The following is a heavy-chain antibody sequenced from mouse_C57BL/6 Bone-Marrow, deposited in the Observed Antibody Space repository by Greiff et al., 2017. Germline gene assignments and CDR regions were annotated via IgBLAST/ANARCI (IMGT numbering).Heavy chain of an antibody. V-gene: IGHV1-81*01. J-gene: IGHJ2*01. CDR3: ARLSVITTVVAFDD. CDR2: IYPRSGNT. D-gene: IGHD1-1*01. Sequence: QVQLQQSGAELARPGASVKLSCKASGYTFTSYGISWVKQRTGQGLEWIGEIYPRSGNTYYNEKFKGKATLTADKSSSTAYMELRSLTSEDSAVYFCARLSVITTVVAFDDWGQGTTLTVSS. CDR1: GYTFTSYG.